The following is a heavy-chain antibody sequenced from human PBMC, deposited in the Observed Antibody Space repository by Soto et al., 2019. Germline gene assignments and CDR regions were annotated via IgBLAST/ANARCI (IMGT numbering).Heavy chain of an antibody. CDR1: GGCISSGDYS. CDR2: IYYSGST. V-gene: IGHV4-30-4*01. CDR3: ARDRRKSGNSLTD. J-gene: IGHJ4*02. D-gene: IGHD2-15*01. Sequence: QVQLQESGPGLVKPSQTLSLTCTVSGGCISSGDYSWTWIRQHPGKGLEWIGYIYYSGSTYYNPSLKSRVTISVDTSKNQFSLKLSSVTAADTAVYYCARDRRKSGNSLTDWGQGTLVTVSS.